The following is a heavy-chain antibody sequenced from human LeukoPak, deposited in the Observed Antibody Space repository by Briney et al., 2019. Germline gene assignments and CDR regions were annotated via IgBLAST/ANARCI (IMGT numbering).Heavy chain of an antibody. CDR2: INHSGST. Sequence: SETLSLTCAVYGGSFCGYYWSWIRQPPGKGLEWIGEINHSGSTNYNPSLKSRVTISVDTSKNQFSLKLSSVTAADTAVYYCAREKRTIFVGYYYGMDVWGQGTTVTVSS. V-gene: IGHV4-34*01. CDR1: GGSFCGYY. J-gene: IGHJ6*02. CDR3: AREKRTIFVGYYYGMDV. D-gene: IGHD3-3*01.